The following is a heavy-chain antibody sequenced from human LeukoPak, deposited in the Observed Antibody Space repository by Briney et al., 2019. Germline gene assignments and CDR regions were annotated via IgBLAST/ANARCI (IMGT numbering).Heavy chain of an antibody. CDR1: GYTFTSYY. CDR3: ARVGPFPYYYYGMDV. Sequence: ASVKVSCKASGYTFTSYYMHWVRQAPGQGLEWMGIINPSAAGTSYAQKFQGRVTMTRDTSISTAYMELSRLRSDDTAVYYCARVGPFPYYYYGMDVWGQGTTVTVSS. J-gene: IGHJ6*02. V-gene: IGHV1-2*02. CDR2: INPSAAGT.